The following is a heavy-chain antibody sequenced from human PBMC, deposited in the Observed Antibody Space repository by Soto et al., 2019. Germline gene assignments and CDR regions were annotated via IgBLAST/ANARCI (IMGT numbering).Heavy chain of an antibody. CDR2: ISGSGGST. V-gene: IGHV3-23*01. D-gene: IGHD3-10*01. Sequence: GGSLRLSCAASGFTFSSYAMSWVRQAPGKGLEWVSAISGSGGSTYYADSVKGRFTISRDNSKNTLYLQMNSLRAEDTAVYYCAKSMVRGVISNYYYMDVWGKGTTVTVSS. CDR3: AKSMVRGVISNYYYMDV. J-gene: IGHJ6*03. CDR1: GFTFSSYA.